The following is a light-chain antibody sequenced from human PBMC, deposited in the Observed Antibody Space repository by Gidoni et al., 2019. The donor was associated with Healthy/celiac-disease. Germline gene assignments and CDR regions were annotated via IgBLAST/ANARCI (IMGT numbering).Light chain of an antibody. CDR3: QSADSSGTYVV. V-gene: IGLV3-25*03. CDR2: KDS. CDR1: ALPTQY. Sequence: SYELTQPHSVSVYPGQTARITCSGDALPTQYAYWYQQKPGQAPVLVIYKDSERPSGLPERFSGSSSGTTVALTISGVQADDEADYYCQSADSSGTYVVFGGGTKLTVL. J-gene: IGLJ2*01.